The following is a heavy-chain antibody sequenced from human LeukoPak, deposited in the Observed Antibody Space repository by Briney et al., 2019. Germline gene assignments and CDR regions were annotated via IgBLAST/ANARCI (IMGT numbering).Heavy chain of an antibody. V-gene: IGHV1-69*13. J-gene: IGHJ6*03. Sequence: ASVKVSCKASGGTFSSYAISWVRQAPGQGLEWMGGIIPIFGTANYAQKFQGRVTITADESTSTAYMELSSLRSEDTAVYYCASVPFGSGSYRDYYYMDVWGKGTTVTISS. CDR3: ASVPFGSGSYRDYYYMDV. D-gene: IGHD3-10*01. CDR2: IIPIFGTA. CDR1: GGTFSSYA.